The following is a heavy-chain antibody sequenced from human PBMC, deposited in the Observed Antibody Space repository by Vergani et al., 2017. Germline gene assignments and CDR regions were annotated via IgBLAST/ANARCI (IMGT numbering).Heavy chain of an antibody. D-gene: IGHD3-16*01. CDR3: AKDYGVEGEWPDY. V-gene: IGHV3-23*04. CDR1: GFTFSSYA. CDR2: ISGSGGSI. J-gene: IGHJ4*02. Sequence: VQLVESGGGVVQPGRSLRLSCAASGFTFSSYAMSWVRQAPGKGLEWVSAISGSGGSIYYADSVKGRFTISRDNSKNTLYLQMNSLRAEDTAVYYCAKDYGVEGEWPDYWGQGTLVTVSS.